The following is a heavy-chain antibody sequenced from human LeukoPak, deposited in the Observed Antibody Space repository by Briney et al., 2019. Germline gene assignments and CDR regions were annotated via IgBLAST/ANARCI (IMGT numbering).Heavy chain of an antibody. CDR3: ARVSMEGYSSGWYSDY. V-gene: IGHV3-53*01. D-gene: IGHD6-19*01. Sequence: GGSLRLSCAASGFTFSSNYMSWVRQAPGKGLEWVSVIYSGGSTYYADSVKGRFTISRDNSKNTLYLQMNSLRAEDTAVYYCARVSMEGYSSGWYSDYWGQGTLVTVSS. CDR1: GFTFSSNY. J-gene: IGHJ4*02. CDR2: IYSGGST.